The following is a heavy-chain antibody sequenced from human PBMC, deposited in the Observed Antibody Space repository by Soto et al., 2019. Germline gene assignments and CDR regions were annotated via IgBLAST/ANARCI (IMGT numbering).Heavy chain of an antibody. CDR1: GFTFSSYA. D-gene: IGHD1-26*01. J-gene: IGHJ5*02. CDR3: AREDGIGVHTCFDP. CDR2: ISESGDNT. Sequence: EVQLLESGGGLVQPGGSLRLSCAASGFTFSSYAISWVRLAPGRGLEWVSAISESGDNTYYADSVKGRFTISRDNYKNTLDLQMNSLRAEDTAVYYSAREDGIGVHTCFDPWGQGTQVTVSS. V-gene: IGHV3-23*01.